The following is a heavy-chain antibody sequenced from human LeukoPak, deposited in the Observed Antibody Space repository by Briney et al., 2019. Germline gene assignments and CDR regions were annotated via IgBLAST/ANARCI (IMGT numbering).Heavy chain of an antibody. V-gene: IGHV3-23*01. Sequence: SGGSLRLSCAASGFTFSSYAMSWVRQAPGKGLEWVSAISGSGGSTYYADSVKGRFTISRDNSKNTLYLQMNSLRAEDTAVYYCAKDSGEGRYYYDSSGYQHWGQGTLVTVSS. J-gene: IGHJ1*01. CDR3: AKDSGEGRYYYDSSGYQH. D-gene: IGHD3-22*01. CDR2: ISGSGGST. CDR1: GFTFSSYA.